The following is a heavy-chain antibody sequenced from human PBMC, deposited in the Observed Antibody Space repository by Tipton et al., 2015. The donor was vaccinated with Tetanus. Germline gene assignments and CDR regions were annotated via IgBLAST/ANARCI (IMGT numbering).Heavy chain of an antibody. Sequence: QSGAEVKKPGASVKVSCRASGYTFTNYGINWVRQAPGQGLEWMGWISAFSGNTDLAQKFQGRVNISRDMSTGEAYMELSSLRSEDTAVYYCAADPLGTYDAYAIWGQGTVVTVSS. D-gene: IGHD1-26*01. V-gene: IGHV1-18*01. CDR2: ISAFSGNT. CDR3: AADPLGTYDAYAI. J-gene: IGHJ3*02. CDR1: GYTFTNYG.